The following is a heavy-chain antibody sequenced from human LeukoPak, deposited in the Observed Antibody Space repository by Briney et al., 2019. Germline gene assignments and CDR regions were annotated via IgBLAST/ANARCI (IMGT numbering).Heavy chain of an antibody. CDR1: GYTFTGYY. V-gene: IGHV1-2*02. D-gene: IGHD1-26*01. Sequence: ASVKVSCKASGYTFTGYYMHWVRQAPGQGLEWMGWINPNSGGTNYAQKFQGRVTMTRDMSTSTVYMELSSLRSEDTAVYYCARGSGSDPWYFDYWGQGTLVTVSS. J-gene: IGHJ4*02. CDR2: INPNSGGT. CDR3: ARGSGSDPWYFDY.